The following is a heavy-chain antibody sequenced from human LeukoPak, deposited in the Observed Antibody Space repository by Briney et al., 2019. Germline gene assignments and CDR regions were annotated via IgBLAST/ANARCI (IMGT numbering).Heavy chain of an antibody. D-gene: IGHD5-18*01. CDR2: ITGSGGST. Sequence: PGGSLRLSCAASGFTFSSYAMSWVRQAPGKGLEWVSAITGSGGSTYYTDSVKGRFTISRDNSKNTLYLQMNSLRAEDTAVYYCAKDGTWIQLAFDIWGQGTMVTVSS. J-gene: IGHJ3*02. CDR1: GFTFSSYA. CDR3: AKDGTWIQLAFDI. V-gene: IGHV3-23*01.